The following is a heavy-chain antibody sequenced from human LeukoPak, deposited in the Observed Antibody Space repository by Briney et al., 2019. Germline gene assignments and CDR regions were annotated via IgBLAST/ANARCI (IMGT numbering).Heavy chain of an antibody. J-gene: IGHJ6*02. Sequence: PGGPLRLSCAASGFTFSDYYISWIRQAPGKGLEWVSYIHPTGSSTYYADSVKGRSTISRDNTKKTLYLQMNNLRAEDTAVYYCARGHYGLDVWGQGTTVTVCS. CDR3: ARGHYGLDV. V-gene: IGHV3-11*01. CDR2: IHPTGSST. CDR1: GFTFSDYY.